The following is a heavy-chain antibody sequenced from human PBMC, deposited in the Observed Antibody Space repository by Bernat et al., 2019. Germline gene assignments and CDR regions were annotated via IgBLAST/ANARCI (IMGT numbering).Heavy chain of an antibody. J-gene: IGHJ6*02. Sequence: EVQLVESGGGLVQPGGSLKLSCAASGFTFSGSDVHWVRQASGKGLEWVGRITYNYATTYAASVRGKFTNYRDDSKHTAYLQINSLKTEDTAVDYCSPYGYYGMDVWGQGTTVTVSS. V-gene: IGHV3-73*01. CDR2: ITYNYAT. D-gene: IGHD3-10*01. CDR3: SPYGYYGMDV. CDR1: GFTFSGSD.